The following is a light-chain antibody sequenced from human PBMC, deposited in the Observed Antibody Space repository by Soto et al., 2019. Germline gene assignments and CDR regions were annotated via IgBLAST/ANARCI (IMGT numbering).Light chain of an antibody. CDR2: LNSDGSH. CDR3: QTWGTGIVI. Sequence: QSVLTQPPSASASLGASVKLACTLTSGHSRNAIAWHQQQPGKGPQFLMRLNSDGSHSKGDGIPDRFSGSSSGTERYLTISSLQSEDEGDYYCQTWGTGIVILGGGTKLTVL. CDR1: SGHSRNA. V-gene: IGLV4-69*01. J-gene: IGLJ2*01.